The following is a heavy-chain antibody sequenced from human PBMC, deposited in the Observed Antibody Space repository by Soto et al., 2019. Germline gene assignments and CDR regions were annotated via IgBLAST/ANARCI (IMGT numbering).Heavy chain of an antibody. D-gene: IGHD3-16*02. Sequence: ASVKVSCKASGYTFTSYAMHWVRQAPGQRLEWMGWINAGNGSTRYSQKFQGRVTITRDTSTSTVYMELSSLRSEDTAVYYCARVEPKYYDYIWGSYRYDNGAFDIWGQGTMVTVSS. CDR2: INAGNGST. CDR1: GYTFTSYA. J-gene: IGHJ3*02. CDR3: ARVEPKYYDYIWGSYRYDNGAFDI. V-gene: IGHV1-3*01.